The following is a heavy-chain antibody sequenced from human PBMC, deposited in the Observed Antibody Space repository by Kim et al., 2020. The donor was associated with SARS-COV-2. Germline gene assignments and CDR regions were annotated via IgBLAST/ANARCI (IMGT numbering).Heavy chain of an antibody. Sequence: GGTNYAQKFQGWVTMTRDTSISTAYMELSRLRSDDTAVYYCAIRAAAFDIWGQGTMVTVSS. CDR2: GGT. J-gene: IGHJ3*02. CDR3: AIRAAAFDI. V-gene: IGHV1-2*04. D-gene: IGHD6-25*01.